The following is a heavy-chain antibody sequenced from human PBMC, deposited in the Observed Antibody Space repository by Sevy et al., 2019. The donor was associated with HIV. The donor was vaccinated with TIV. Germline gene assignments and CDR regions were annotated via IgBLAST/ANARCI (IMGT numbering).Heavy chain of an antibody. V-gene: IGHV3-74*01. CDR2: VDNDRSGT. CDR1: GFTFTNYW. D-gene: IGHD2-8*01. Sequence: GGSLRLSCAASGFTFTNYWMHRVRQAPGKGLVWVSRVDNDRSGTNYADSVKGRFTISRDNAKNTVYLQMNSLRAEDTAVYYCTRDMYGIDYWGQGTLVTVSS. J-gene: IGHJ4*02. CDR3: TRDMYGIDY.